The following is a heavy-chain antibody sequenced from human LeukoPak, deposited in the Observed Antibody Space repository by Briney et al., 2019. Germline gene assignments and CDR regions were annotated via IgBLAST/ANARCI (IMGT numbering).Heavy chain of an antibody. Sequence: SETLSLTCAVSGGSISSGGYSWSWIRQPPGKGLEWIGYIYHSGSTYYNPSLKSRVTISVDRSKNQFSLKLSSVTAADTAVYYCASLAHLYGSGSYHKDYWGQGTLVTVSS. CDR1: GGSISSGGYS. D-gene: IGHD3-10*01. J-gene: IGHJ4*02. CDR2: IYHSGST. V-gene: IGHV4-30-2*01. CDR3: ASLAHLYGSGSYHKDY.